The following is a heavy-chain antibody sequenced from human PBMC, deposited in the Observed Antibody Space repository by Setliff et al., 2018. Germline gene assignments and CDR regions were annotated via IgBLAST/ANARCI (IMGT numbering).Heavy chain of an antibody. V-gene: IGHV1-3*01. J-gene: IGHJ4*02. D-gene: IGHD2-8*02. CDR3: ARMSTSGPHYDY. Sequence: SVKVSCKASGYSFSSNAFHWVRQAPGQTLEWMGWIHAGSSNTLYSQRFQDRITISRDTSATTVHMELSSLRSDDTAVYYCARMSTSGPHYDYWGQGTLVTVSS. CDR2: IHAGSSNT. CDR1: GYSFSSNA.